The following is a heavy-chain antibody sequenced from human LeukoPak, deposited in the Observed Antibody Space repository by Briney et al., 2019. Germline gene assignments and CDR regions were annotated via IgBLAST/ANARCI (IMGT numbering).Heavy chain of an antibody. J-gene: IGHJ4*02. Sequence: PGGSLRLSCAASGFTFSSFGIHWVRQAPGEGLEWVAVISYDGSNNYYADSVKGRFTISRDNSKNTLYLQMNSLRDEDTAVYYRAREESAMVVIDYWGQGTLVTVSS. CDR1: GFTFSSFG. V-gene: IGHV3-30*03. D-gene: IGHD2-2*01. CDR2: ISYDGSNN. CDR3: AREESAMVVIDY.